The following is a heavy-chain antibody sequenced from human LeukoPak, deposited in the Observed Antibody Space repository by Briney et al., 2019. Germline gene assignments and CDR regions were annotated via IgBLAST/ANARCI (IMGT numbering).Heavy chain of an antibody. CDR1: GFTFSSYS. CDR2: ISSSSSYI. D-gene: IGHD6-6*01. V-gene: IGHV3-21*04. CDR3: ANTHCDSSPIVWNF. J-gene: IGHJ4*02. Sequence: GGSLRLSCAASGFTFSSYSMNWVRQAPGKGLEWVSSISSSSSYIYYADSVKGRFTISRDNAKNSLYLQMNSLRAEDTAVYYCANTHCDSSPIVWNFWGQGTLVTVSS.